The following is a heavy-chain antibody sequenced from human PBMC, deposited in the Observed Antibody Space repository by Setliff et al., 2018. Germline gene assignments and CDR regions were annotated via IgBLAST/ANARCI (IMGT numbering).Heavy chain of an antibody. CDR1: GGTFRSYG. CDR3: AREGVDTRSSTDYRYYMDV. V-gene: IGHV1-69*05. CDR2: TIPSFGST. Sequence: ASVKVSCKASGGTFRSYGISWVRQAPGQGLEWMGGTIPSFGSTNYAQKFQDRVTIITDESTSTAYMELSSLRTEDTAVYYCAREGVDTRSSTDYRYYMDVWGKGTTVTVLL. D-gene: IGHD5-18*01. J-gene: IGHJ6*03.